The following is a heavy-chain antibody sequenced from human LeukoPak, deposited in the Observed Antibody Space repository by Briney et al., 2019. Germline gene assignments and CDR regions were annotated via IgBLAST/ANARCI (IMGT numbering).Heavy chain of an antibody. Sequence: PGGSLRLSCAASGFTFSSYAMSWVRQAPGKGLEWVSAISGSGRSTYYADSVKGRFTISRDISQNTLYLQMNSLRAEDTALYYCAKGAYSYYFDYWGQRTLVTVSS. J-gene: IGHJ4*02. CDR3: AKGAYSYYFDY. CDR1: GFTFSSYA. D-gene: IGHD2-21*01. CDR2: ISGSGRST. V-gene: IGHV3-23*01.